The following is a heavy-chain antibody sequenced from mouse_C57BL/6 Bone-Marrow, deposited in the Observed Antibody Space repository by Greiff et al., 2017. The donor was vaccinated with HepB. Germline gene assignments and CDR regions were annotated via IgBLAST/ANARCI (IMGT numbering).Heavy chain of an antibody. V-gene: IGHV1-69*01. J-gene: IGHJ2*01. CDR1: GYTFTSYW. CDR3: ARGSPRGIITTVVARGPY. D-gene: IGHD1-1*01. CDR2: IDPSDSYT. Sequence: QVQLQQPGAELVMPGASVKLSCKASGYTFTSYWMHWVKQRPGQGLEWIGEIDPSDSYTNYNQKFKGKSTLTVDKSSSTAYMQLSSLTSEDSAVYYCARGSPRGIITTVVARGPYWGQGTTLTVSS.